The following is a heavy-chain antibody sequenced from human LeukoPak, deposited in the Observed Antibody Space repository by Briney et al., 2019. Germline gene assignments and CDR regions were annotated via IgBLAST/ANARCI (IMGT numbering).Heavy chain of an antibody. CDR1: GFTFRRYW. D-gene: IGHD1-20*01. CDR3: ARKMGQYNWNDDYFDY. Sequence: PGGSLRLSCAASGFTFRRYWMHWVRQAPGKGLVWVSRIDNDGSSTTYADSVKGRFTISRDNAKNTLYLQMNSLRAEDTAVYYCARKMGQYNWNDDYFDYWGQGTLVTVSS. V-gene: IGHV3-74*01. J-gene: IGHJ4*02. CDR2: IDNDGSST.